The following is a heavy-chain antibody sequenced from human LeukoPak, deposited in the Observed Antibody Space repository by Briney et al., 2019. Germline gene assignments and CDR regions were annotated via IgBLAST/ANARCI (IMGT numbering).Heavy chain of an antibody. V-gene: IGHV4-59*01. Sequence: SETLSLTCTVSGGSISSYYWSWIRQPPGKGLEWIGYIYYSGSTNYNPSLKSRVTMSVDPSKNQFSLKVSSVTAADTAVYYCARVFDSGSQAYFYYMDVWGKGTTVTIFS. CDR3: ARVFDSGSQAYFYYMDV. D-gene: IGHD3-10*01. CDR2: IYYSGST. CDR1: GGSISSYY. J-gene: IGHJ6*03.